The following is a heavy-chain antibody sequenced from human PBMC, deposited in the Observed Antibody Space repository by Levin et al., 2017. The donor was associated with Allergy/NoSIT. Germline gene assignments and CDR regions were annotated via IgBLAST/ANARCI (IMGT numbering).Heavy chain of an antibody. CDR2: IYPGDSDI. J-gene: IGHJ4*02. V-gene: IGHV5-51*01. D-gene: IGHD1-1*01. Sequence: GESLKISCKGSGYSFATYWIGWVRQMPGKGLEWMGMIYPGDSDIRYSPSFQGQVTISADKSISTAYLQWSSLKVSDTAKYYCAGRGSNWDGFDYWGQGTLVPVSS. CDR3: AGRGSNWDGFDY. CDR1: GYSFATYW.